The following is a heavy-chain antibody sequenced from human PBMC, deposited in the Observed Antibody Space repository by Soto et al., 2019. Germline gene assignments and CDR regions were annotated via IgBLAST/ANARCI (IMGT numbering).Heavy chain of an antibody. V-gene: IGHV1-24*01. Sequence: ASVKVSCKVSGYTLTELSMHWVRQAPGKGLEWMGGFDPEDDETIYAQKFQGRVTMTEDTSTDTAYMELSSLRSEDTAVYYCATEYSNSWTRVLDYWGQGTLVTVSS. CDR2: FDPEDDET. CDR3: ATEYSNSWTRVLDY. D-gene: IGHD6-13*01. J-gene: IGHJ4*02. CDR1: GYTLTELS.